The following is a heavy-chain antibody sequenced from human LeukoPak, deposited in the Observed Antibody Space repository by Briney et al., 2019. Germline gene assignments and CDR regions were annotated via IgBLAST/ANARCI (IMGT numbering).Heavy chain of an antibody. Sequence: GGSLRLSCAASGFTFSSYAMSWVRQAPGKGLEWVSAISGSGGSTYYADSVKGRFTISRDNSKNTLYLQMNSLRAEDTAVYYCASSGYEYYYYYGTDVWGQGTTVTVSS. CDR1: GFTFSSYA. J-gene: IGHJ6*02. V-gene: IGHV3-23*01. CDR3: ASSGYEYYYYYGTDV. CDR2: ISGSGGST. D-gene: IGHD5-12*01.